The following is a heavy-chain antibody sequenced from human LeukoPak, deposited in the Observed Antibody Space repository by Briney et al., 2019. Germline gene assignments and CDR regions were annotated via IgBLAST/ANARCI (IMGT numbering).Heavy chain of an antibody. Sequence: PGGSLRLSCAASGFTFSNYVMGWVRQAPGKGLEWVSTISGSGGRTYYADSVKGRFTVSRDNSKNTLYMQMNSLRAEDTAVYYCAKGLWDYYGSGIMYSTMDVWGQGTTVTVSS. V-gene: IGHV3-23*01. CDR2: ISGSGGRT. CDR3: AKGLWDYYGSGIMYSTMDV. J-gene: IGHJ6*02. D-gene: IGHD3-10*01. CDR1: GFTFSNYV.